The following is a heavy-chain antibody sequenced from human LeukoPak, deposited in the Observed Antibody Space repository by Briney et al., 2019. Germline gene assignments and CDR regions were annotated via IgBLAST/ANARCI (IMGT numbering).Heavy chain of an antibody. J-gene: IGHJ5*02. CDR2: ISVYNGNT. D-gene: IGHD3-22*01. CDR3: ARYYYDSSGYYLGNWFDP. V-gene: IGHV1-18*01. Sequence: ASVKVSCKASGGTFSSYGISWVRQAPGQGLEWMGWISVYNGNTNCAQKLQGRVTMTTDTSTSTAYMELRSLRSDDTAVYYCARYYYDSSGYYLGNWFDPWGQGTLVTVSS. CDR1: GGTFSSYG.